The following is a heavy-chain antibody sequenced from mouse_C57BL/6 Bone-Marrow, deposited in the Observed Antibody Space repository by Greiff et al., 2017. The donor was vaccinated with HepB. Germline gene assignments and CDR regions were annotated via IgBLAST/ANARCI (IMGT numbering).Heavy chain of an antibody. V-gene: IGHV3-8*01. CDR1: GYSITSDY. J-gene: IGHJ4*01. D-gene: IGHD1-1*01. CDR3: ARFGIYDYGSSYFYAMDY. Sequence: EVQLQQSGPGLAKPSQTLSLTCSVTGYSITSDYWNWIRKFPGNKLEYMGYISHSGSTYYNPSLKSRISITRDTSKNQYYLQLNSVTTEDTATYYCARFGIYDYGSSYFYAMDYWGQGTSVTVSS. CDR2: ISHSGST.